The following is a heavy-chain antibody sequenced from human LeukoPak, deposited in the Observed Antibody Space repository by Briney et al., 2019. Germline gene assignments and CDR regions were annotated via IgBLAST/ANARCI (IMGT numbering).Heavy chain of an antibody. CDR2: INPSGGST. D-gene: IGHD3-10*01. CDR1: GYTFTGYY. V-gene: IGHV1-46*01. J-gene: IGHJ5*02. Sequence: ASVKVSCKASGYTFTGYYTHWVRQAPGQGLEWMGIINPSGGSTNYAQKFQGRVTMTRDTSTSTIYMEVSSLRSEDTAVYYCATSFRAVNWFDPWGQGTLVTVSS. CDR3: ATSFRAVNWFDP.